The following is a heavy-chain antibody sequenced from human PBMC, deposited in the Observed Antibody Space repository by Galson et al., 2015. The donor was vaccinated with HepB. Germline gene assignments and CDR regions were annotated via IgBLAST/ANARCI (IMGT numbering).Heavy chain of an antibody. CDR1: GYSFTSYW. CDR2: IYPGDSDT. J-gene: IGHJ3*02. CDR3: ARSEWLYALPGDAFDI. V-gene: IGHV5-51*01. D-gene: IGHD3-3*01. Sequence: QSGAEVKKPGESLKISCKGSGYSFTSYWIGWVRQMPGKGLEWMGIIYPGDSDTRYSPSFQGQVTISADKSISTAYLQWSSLKASDTAMYYCARSEWLYALPGDAFDIWGQGTMVTVSS.